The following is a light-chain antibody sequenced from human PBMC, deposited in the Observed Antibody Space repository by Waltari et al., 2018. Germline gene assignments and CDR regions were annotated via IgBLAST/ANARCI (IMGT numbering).Light chain of an antibody. CDR3: AAWDDNLLYV. CDR1: SSDTGANY. CDR2: GNT. V-gene: IGLV1-47*01. Sequence: QSVLTQPPSASGTPGQRVPISCSGTSSDTGANYANWYKQPPGTAPKLLIYGNTQRPSGVPDRFSGSKSGTSASLAISDLRSEDEADYYCAAWDDNLLYVFGTGTKVTVL. J-gene: IGLJ1*01.